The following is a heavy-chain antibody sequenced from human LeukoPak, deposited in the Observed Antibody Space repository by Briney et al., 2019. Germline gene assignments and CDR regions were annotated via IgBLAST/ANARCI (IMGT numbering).Heavy chain of an antibody. CDR2: ISYDGSNK. D-gene: IGHD3-10*01. CDR1: GFTFSSYG. CDR3: ANDYYGSGSYYNLFGY. V-gene: IGHV3-30*18. J-gene: IGHJ4*02. Sequence: GRSLRLSCAASGFTFSSYGMHWVRQAPGKGLEWVAVISYDGSNKYYADSVKGRFTISRDNSKNTLYLQMNSLRAEDTAVYYCANDYYGSGSYYNLFGYWGQGTLVTVSS.